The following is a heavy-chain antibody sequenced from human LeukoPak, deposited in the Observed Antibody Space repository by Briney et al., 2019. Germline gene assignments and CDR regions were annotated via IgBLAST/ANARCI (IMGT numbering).Heavy chain of an antibody. J-gene: IGHJ5*02. Sequence: SETLSLTCAVSGYSISSGYYWGWIRQPPGKGLEWIGSIYHSGSTYYNPSLKSRVTISVDTSKNQFPLKLSSVAVADTAVYYCARSRNLGYCSSTSCYVDWFDPWGQGTLVTVSS. D-gene: IGHD2-2*01. V-gene: IGHV4-38-2*01. CDR3: ARSRNLGYCSSTSCYVDWFDP. CDR2: IYHSGST. CDR1: GYSISSGYY.